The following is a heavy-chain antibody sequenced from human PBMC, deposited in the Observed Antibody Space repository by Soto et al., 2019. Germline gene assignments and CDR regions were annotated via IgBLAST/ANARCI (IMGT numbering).Heavy chain of an antibody. CDR3: AILPARGWSIDYFDY. CDR1: GYTFTIYA. D-gene: IGHD6-19*01. V-gene: IGHV1-3*01. Sequence: ASVKVSCKASGYTFTIYAMHGVVQSPLQRLEWMGWINAGNGNTKYSQKFQGRVTITRDTSASTAYMELSSLRSEDTAVYYCAILPARGWSIDYFDYWGQGTLVTVSS. CDR2: INAGNGNT. J-gene: IGHJ4*02.